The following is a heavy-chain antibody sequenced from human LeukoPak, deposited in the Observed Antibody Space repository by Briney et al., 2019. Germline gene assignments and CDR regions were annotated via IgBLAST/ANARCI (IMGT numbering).Heavy chain of an antibody. D-gene: IGHD6-6*01. CDR1: GFTFSSYW. Sequence: GGSLRLSCAASGFTFSSYWMSWARQAPGKGLEWVANIKQDGSEKYYVDSVKGRFTISRDNAKNSLYLQMNSLRAEDTAVYYCARAYSSSSLEFDYWGQGTLVTVSS. CDR3: ARAYSSSSLEFDY. CDR2: IKQDGSEK. V-gene: IGHV3-7*01. J-gene: IGHJ4*02.